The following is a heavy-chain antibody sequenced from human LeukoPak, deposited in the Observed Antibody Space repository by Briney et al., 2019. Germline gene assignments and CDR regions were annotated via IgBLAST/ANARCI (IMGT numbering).Heavy chain of an antibody. CDR1: GYTFTGYY. CDR2: INPNSGGT. J-gene: IGHJ3*02. Sequence: ASVKVSCKASGYTFTGYYMHWVRQAPGQGLEWMGWINPNSGGTNYAQKFQGMVTMTRDTSISTAYMELSRLRSDDTAVYYCARAMYYYDSSGYYFLDAFDIWGQGTMVTVSS. CDR3: ARAMYYYDSSGYYFLDAFDI. D-gene: IGHD3-22*01. V-gene: IGHV1-2*02.